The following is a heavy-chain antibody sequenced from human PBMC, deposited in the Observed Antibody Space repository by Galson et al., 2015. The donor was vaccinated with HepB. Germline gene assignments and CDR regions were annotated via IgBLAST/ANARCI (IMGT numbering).Heavy chain of an antibody. J-gene: IGHJ6*02. V-gene: IGHV3-21*01. Sequence: SLRLSCAASGFTFSDYTMNWFRQAPGKGLEWVSSISDSSSDIYYADSVRGRFTISRDNAKNSLYLQINSLRVEDTAVYYCASGDVWGQGTTVTVSS. CDR2: ISDSSSDI. CDR3: ASGDV. CDR1: GFTFSDYT.